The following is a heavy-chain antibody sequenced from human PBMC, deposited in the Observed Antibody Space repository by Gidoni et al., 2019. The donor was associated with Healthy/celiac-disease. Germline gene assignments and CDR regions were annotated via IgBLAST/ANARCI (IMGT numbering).Heavy chain of an antibody. CDR2: IYWDDDN. J-gene: IGHJ4*02. CDR3: EHLLYGDPFY. Sequence: QITLKESGPTLLKPTQTLTLTCTFSGFSLSTSGVVVGWIRQPPGKALEWLALIYWDDDNRYRPSLKSRLTITKDTSKNQVVLTMNNMDPVDTATYYCEHLLYGDPFYWGQGTMVTVSS. V-gene: IGHV2-5*02. CDR1: GFSLSTSGVV. D-gene: IGHD4-17*01.